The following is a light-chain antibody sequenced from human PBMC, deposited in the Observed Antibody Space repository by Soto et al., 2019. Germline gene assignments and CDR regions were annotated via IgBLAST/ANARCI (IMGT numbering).Light chain of an antibody. CDR2: DVS. J-gene: IGLJ1*01. CDR3: CSYAGSVYV. CDR1: SSDVGGYNY. V-gene: IGLV2-11*01. Sequence: QSALTQPRSVSGSPGQSVTISCTGTSSDVGGYNYVSWYQQHPGKVPKLMIYDVSKRPSGVPDRFSGSKSDNTASLTISGLQAEDEADYYCCSYAGSVYVFGTGTKVTVL.